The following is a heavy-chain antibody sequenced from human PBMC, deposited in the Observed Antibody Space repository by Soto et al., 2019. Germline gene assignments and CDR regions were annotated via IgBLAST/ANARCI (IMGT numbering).Heavy chain of an antibody. CDR3: ARDAFNSGYEDDY. Sequence: EVQLVESGGGLVQPGGSLRLSCVASGFTFSSYWMSWVRQAPGKGLEWVANIKQDGSEKYYVDSVKGRFTISRDNAKNSLYLQMNSLRAEDTAVYYCARDAFNSGYEDDYWGQGTLVTVSS. V-gene: IGHV3-7*01. CDR1: GFTFSSYW. CDR2: IKQDGSEK. J-gene: IGHJ4*02. D-gene: IGHD5-12*01.